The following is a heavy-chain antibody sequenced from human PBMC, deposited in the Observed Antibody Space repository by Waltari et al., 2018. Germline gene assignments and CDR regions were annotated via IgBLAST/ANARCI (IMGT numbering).Heavy chain of an antibody. CDR1: GFTLSDAY. J-gene: IGHJ4*02. Sequence: QVQLVESGGGLVKPGGSLRLSCEAPGFTLSDAYMTWIRQAPGKGLEWISYISSSSSYTQYADSVKGRFTMSRDNAKNTVYLQMNSLRAEDTALYYCVRDWGGGTYTWAYWGQGTPVTVSS. CDR3: VRDWGGGTYTWAY. D-gene: IGHD3-16*01. CDR2: ISSSSSYT. V-gene: IGHV3-11*06.